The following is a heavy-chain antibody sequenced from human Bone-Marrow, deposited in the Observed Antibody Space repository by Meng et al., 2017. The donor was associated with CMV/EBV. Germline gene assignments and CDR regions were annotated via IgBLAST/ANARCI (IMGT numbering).Heavy chain of an antibody. D-gene: IGHD6-19*01. Sequence: LSLTCAASGFTFSSYWMSWVRQAPGKGLEWVANIKQDGSEKYYVDSVKGRFTISRDNAKNSLYLQMNSLRAEDTAVYYCARAIAVAGTGGFYDYWGQGTLVTVSS. V-gene: IGHV3-7*04. J-gene: IGHJ4*02. CDR2: IKQDGSEK. CDR1: GFTFSSYW. CDR3: ARAIAVAGTGGFYDY.